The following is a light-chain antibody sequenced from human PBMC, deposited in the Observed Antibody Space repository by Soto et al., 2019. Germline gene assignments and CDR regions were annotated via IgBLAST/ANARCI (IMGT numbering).Light chain of an antibody. V-gene: IGKV1-39*01. J-gene: IGKJ4*01. CDR2: AAS. CDR1: QSISNH. Sequence: DIQMTQSPSSLSASVEDRVIITCRASQSISNHLNWYQQKPGKAPKLLIFAASSLQSGVPSRFSGSRSGPDFTLTISSLQPEDFATYYCQHSYSFPLTFGGGTKVDIK. CDR3: QHSYSFPLT.